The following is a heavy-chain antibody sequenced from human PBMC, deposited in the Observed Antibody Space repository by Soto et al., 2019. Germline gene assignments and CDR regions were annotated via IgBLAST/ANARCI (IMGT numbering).Heavy chain of an antibody. Sequence: SGPTLVNPTQTLTLTCTFSGFSLSTSGVGVGWIRQPPGKALEWLALIYWNDDKRYSPSLKSRLTITKDTSKNQVVLTMTNMDPGDTATYYCAHRVTYYYDSSGYYWFDPWGQGTLVTVSS. D-gene: IGHD3-22*01. CDR2: IYWNDDK. V-gene: IGHV2-5*01. J-gene: IGHJ5*02. CDR3: AHRVTYYYDSSGYYWFDP. CDR1: GFSLSTSGVG.